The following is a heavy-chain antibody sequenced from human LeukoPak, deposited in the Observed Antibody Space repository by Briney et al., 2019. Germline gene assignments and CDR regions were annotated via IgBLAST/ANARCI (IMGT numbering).Heavy chain of an antibody. V-gene: IGHV1-46*01. J-gene: IGHJ2*01. CDR1: GYTFTGYY. D-gene: IGHD6-19*01. CDR2: INPSGGTT. CDR3: ARGGLVPVRYWYFDL. Sequence: GASVKVSCKASGYTFTGYYLHWGRQAPGQGLEWMGCINPSGGTTSYAQKFQGRVTMTRDTSTSTVYMELSSLRSEDTAVYYCARGGLVPVRYWYFDLWGRGTLVTVSS.